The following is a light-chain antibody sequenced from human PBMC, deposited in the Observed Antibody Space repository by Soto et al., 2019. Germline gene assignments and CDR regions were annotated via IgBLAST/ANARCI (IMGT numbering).Light chain of an antibody. V-gene: IGLV3-21*02. CDR2: DDS. CDR1: NIRTNS. Sequence: SYYLTQPPSVSVAPGRTAGISCGGNNIRTNSVHWYQQKPGQAPVLVVCDDSDRPSGIPERFSGSNSGNTATLTISRVEAGDEADYFCQVWDSGSEHYVFGAGTKVTVL. CDR3: QVWDSGSEHYV. J-gene: IGLJ1*01.